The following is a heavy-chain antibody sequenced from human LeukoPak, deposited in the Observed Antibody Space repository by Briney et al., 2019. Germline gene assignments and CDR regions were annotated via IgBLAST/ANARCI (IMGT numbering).Heavy chain of an antibody. CDR2: IRYDGSNK. CDR1: GFTFSSYG. D-gene: IGHD2-15*01. J-gene: IGHJ4*02. V-gene: IGHV3-30*02. Sequence: PGGSLRLSCAASGFTFSSYGMHWVRQAPGKGLEWVAFIRYDGSNKYYADSVKGRFTISRDNSKNTLYLQTNSLRAEDTAVYYCAKDLRYENYYFDYWGQGTLVTVSS. CDR3: AKDLRYENYYFDY.